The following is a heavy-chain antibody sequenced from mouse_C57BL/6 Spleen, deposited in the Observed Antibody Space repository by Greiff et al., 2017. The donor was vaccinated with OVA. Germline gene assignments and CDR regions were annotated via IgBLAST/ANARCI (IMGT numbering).Heavy chain of an antibody. CDR3: ALTGGYFDY. CDR2: INPNNGGT. CDR1: GYTFTDYY. V-gene: IGHV1-26*01. D-gene: IGHD1-1*01. J-gene: IGHJ2*01. Sequence: VQLQQSGPELVKPGASVKISCKASGYTFTDYYMNWVKQSHGKSLEWIGDINPNNGGTSYNQKFKGKATLTVDKSSSTAYMELRSLTSEDSAVYYCALTGGYFDYWGQGTTLTVSS.